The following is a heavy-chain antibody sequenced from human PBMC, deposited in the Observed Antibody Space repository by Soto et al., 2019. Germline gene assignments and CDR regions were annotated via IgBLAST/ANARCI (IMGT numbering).Heavy chain of an antibody. CDR1: GGSISSGGYY. V-gene: IGHV4-31*03. J-gene: IGHJ4*02. D-gene: IGHD5-18*01. CDR2: IYYSGST. Sequence: SETLSLTCTVSGGSISSGGYYWSWIRQHPGKGLEWIGYIYYSGSTYYNPSLKSRVTISVDTSKNQFSLKLSSVTAADTAVYYCASARAAMVPFDYWGQGTLVTVSS. CDR3: ASARAAMVPFDY.